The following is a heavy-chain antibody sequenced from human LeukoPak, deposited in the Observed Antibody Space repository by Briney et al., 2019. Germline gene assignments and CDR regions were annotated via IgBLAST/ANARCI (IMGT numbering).Heavy chain of an antibody. CDR3: ARDLSAAFDF. Sequence: PGRTLRLSCAASGFPFSSYGMHWVRQAPGKGLKWVARLVYDERSDYANSVKGRFSISRDNSKNTLFLDMSDLRVEDTAVYYCARDLSAAFDFWGQGVLVTVSS. CDR2: LVYDERS. J-gene: IGHJ4*02. V-gene: IGHV3-33*05. D-gene: IGHD6-19*01. CDR1: GFPFSSYG.